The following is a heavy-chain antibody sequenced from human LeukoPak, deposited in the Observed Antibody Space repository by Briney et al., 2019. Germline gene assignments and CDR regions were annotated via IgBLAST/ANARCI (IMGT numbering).Heavy chain of an antibody. V-gene: IGHV4-39*01. CDR3: ARLPPLYGGNAYLQLMEDY. CDR1: GGSISSSSYY. Sequence: SETLSLTCTVSGGSISSSSYYWGWIRQPPGKGLEWIGSIYYSGSTYYNPSLKSRVTISVDTSKNQFSLKLSSVTAADTAVYYCARLPPLYGGNAYLQLMEDYWGQGTLVTVSS. J-gene: IGHJ4*02. D-gene: IGHD2-15*01. CDR2: IYYSGST.